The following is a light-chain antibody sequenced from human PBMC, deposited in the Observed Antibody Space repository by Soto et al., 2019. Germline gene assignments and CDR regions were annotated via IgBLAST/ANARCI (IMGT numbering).Light chain of an antibody. CDR1: QGISSY. V-gene: IGKV1-9*01. J-gene: IGKJ4*01. CDR3: QELNAYPFT. Sequence: DIQLTQSPSFLSASVGDRVTITCRASQGISSYLVWYQQKPGKAPKLLIYAASTLQSGVPSRFSGSESGTEFTLTISSLQPEDFATYSCQELNAYPFTCGGGTNVDIK. CDR2: AAS.